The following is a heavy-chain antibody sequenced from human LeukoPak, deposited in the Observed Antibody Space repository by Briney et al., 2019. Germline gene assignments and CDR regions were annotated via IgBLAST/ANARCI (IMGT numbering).Heavy chain of an antibody. CDR1: GGSLSSYY. V-gene: IGHV4-59*01. CDR2: SYYSGST. Sequence: PSETLSLTCTVSGGSLSSYYWSLIRQPPGKGLEWIGDSYYSGSTNYNPSLKSRVTISVDTSKNQFSLKLSSVTAADTAMYYCARGGNSYYDSSGYFDYWGQGTLVTVSS. CDR3: ARGGNSYYDSSGYFDY. D-gene: IGHD3-22*01. J-gene: IGHJ4*02.